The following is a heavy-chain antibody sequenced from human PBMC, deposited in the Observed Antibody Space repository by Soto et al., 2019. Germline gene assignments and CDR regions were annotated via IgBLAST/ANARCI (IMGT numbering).Heavy chain of an antibody. CDR2: INHRGST. D-gene: IGHD6-13*01. J-gene: IGHJ3*02. CDR1: GGSFSGYY. CDR3: ARAGASAGRMWHGFDS. Sequence: QAQLQQWGAGLLKPSGTLSLTCAVYGGSFSGYYWSWISHPPGKGLEWIVEINHRGSTNCNPSLQSRLTISVDTSHDGFSLNLGSVTAGDTAVYYCARAGASAGRMWHGFDSWGKGTMLTVCS. V-gene: IGHV4-34*01.